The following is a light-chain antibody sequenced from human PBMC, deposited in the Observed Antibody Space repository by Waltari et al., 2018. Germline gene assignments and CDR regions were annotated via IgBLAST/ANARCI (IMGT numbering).Light chain of an antibody. Sequence: EIVLTQSPATVSLSPGERATLSCRASQSVSGYLAWYQQKPGQAPRLLLYDTSNRATGIPARFSGSGSGTDFTLTISSLEPEDFATYYCQQSYSTPLTFGGGTKVEIK. CDR2: DTS. V-gene: IGKV3-11*01. CDR1: QSVSGY. CDR3: QQSYSTPLT. J-gene: IGKJ4*01.